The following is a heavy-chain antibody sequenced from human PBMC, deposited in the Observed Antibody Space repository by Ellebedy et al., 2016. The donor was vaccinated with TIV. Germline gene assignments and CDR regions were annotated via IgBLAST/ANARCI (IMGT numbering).Heavy chain of an antibody. CDR2: IWYDGSQK. CDR1: GFTFRNYG. Sequence: GESLKISXAASGFTFRNYGMYWVRQAPGKGLEWVALIWYDGSQKYYPDSVKGRLTISRDTSKNTLYLQMNSLRVEDTAVYYCARAAGSRDYYYYMDIWGKGTTLTVSS. J-gene: IGHJ6*03. V-gene: IGHV3-33*01. CDR3: ARAAGSRDYYYYMDI. D-gene: IGHD2-2*01.